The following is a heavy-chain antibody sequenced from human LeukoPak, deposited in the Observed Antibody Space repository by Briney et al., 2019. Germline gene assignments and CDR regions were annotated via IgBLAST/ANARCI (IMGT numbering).Heavy chain of an antibody. CDR1: GFTFRSYW. J-gene: IGHJ4*02. V-gene: IGHV3-7*03. Sequence: PGGSLRLSCAAPGFTFRSYWMSWVRQAPGKGLEWVANMQPDGGEKYYVDSVKGRFTVSRDNAKSSLYLQMNSLRAEDTAVYYCARETPYGSLTFDYWGLGTRVTVSS. CDR3: ARETPYGSLTFDY. D-gene: IGHD3-10*01. CDR2: MQPDGGEK.